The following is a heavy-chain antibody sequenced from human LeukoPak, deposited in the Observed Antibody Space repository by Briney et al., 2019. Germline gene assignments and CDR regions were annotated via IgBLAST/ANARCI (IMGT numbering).Heavy chain of an antibody. D-gene: IGHD1-26*01. CDR3: ATTQGGSWFDP. CDR1: GFTFSSYS. CDR2: ISSSSSTI. V-gene: IGHV3-48*01. J-gene: IGHJ5*02. Sequence: GGSLRLSCAASGFTFSSYSMNWVRQAPGKGLEWVSYISSSSSTIYYADSVKGRFTISRDNAKNSLYLQMNSLRAEDTAAYYCATTQGGSWFDPWGQGTLVTVSS.